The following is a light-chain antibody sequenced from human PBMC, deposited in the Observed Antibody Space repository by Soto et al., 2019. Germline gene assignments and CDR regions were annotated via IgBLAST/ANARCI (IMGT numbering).Light chain of an antibody. CDR1: QSVSNF. Sequence: EIVLTQSPATLSLSPGERATLSCRASQSVSNFLAWYQQRPGQAPRLLLYGASNRATGTPARFSGSGSGTDFTLTISSVEPEDSAVYYCQQRSNRLTFGGGTKVEIK. V-gene: IGKV3-11*01. CDR3: QQRSNRLT. J-gene: IGKJ4*01. CDR2: GAS.